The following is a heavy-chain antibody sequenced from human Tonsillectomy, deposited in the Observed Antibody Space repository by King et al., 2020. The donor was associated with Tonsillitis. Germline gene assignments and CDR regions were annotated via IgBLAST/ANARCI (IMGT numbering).Heavy chain of an antibody. CDR3: ARVWVTQDLNYVDHYYGMDV. V-gene: IGHV3-53*04. CDR2: IYSGGST. Sequence: QLVQSGGGLVQPGRSLRLSCAASGFTFSSNYMSWVRQAPGKGLECVSVIYSGGSTYYADSVKGRFTISRHNSKNTLYLQMNSLRAEDTAVYYCARVWVTQDLNYVDHYYGMDVWGQGTTVTVSS. CDR1: GFTFSSNY. J-gene: IGHJ6*02. D-gene: IGHD1-7*01.